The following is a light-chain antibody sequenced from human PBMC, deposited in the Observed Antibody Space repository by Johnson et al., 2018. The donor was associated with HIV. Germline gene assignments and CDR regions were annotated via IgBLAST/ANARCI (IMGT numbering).Light chain of an antibody. CDR1: SSNIGNNY. V-gene: IGLV1-51*02. CDR3: GTWDSSLSAYV. CDR2: ENN. Sequence: QSVLTQPPSVSAAPGQKVTISCSGSSSNIGNNYVSWYQQLPGTAPKLLIYENNKRPSGIPDRFSGSKSVTSATLGITGLQTGDEADYYCGTWDSSLSAYVFGTGTNVTVL. J-gene: IGLJ1*01.